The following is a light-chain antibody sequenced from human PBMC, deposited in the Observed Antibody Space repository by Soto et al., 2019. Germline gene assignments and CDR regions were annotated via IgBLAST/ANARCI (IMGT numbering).Light chain of an antibody. J-gene: IGKJ5*01. CDR2: GAS. CDR1: QTVSSS. Sequence: EIVMTQSPATLSVSPGERATLSCRASQTVSSSLAWYQQKPGQAPRLLIYGASTRATGIPARFSGSGYGTDFTLTISSLEPEDFAVYYCQQRSNWPTFGQGTRLEIK. V-gene: IGKV3-15*01. CDR3: QQRSNWPT.